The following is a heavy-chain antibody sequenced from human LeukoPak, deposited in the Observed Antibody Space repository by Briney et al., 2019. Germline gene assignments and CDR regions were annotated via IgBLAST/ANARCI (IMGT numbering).Heavy chain of an antibody. CDR1: QFTFSTYW. CDR3: ARMTGGLWDY. V-gene: IGHV3-7*05. D-gene: IGHD2-15*01. J-gene: IGHJ4*02. CDR2: IKEDGSEK. Sequence: PGGSLRLSCAASQFTFSTYWMSWLRQAPGKGLEWMANIKEDGSEKYYVDSVEGRFTISRDNAKNSLFLQVNSLRAEDTAVYYCARMTGGLWDYWGQGTLVTVSS.